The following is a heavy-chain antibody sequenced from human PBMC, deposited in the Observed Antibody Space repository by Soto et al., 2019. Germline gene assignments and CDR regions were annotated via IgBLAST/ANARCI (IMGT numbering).Heavy chain of an antibody. CDR3: ARLAGYYYYYGMDV. Sequence: SETLSLTCTVSGGSISSYYWSWIRQPPGKGLEWIGYIYYSGSTNYNPSLKSRVTISVDTSKNQFSLKLSSVTAADTAVYYCARLAGYYYYYGMDVWGQGTTVTVSS. CDR2: IYYSGST. V-gene: IGHV4-59*08. J-gene: IGHJ6*02. CDR1: GGSISSYY.